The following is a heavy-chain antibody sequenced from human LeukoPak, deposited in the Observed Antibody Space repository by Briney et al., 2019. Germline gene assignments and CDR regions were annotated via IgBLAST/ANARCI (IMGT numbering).Heavy chain of an antibody. CDR2: MNEYSTTI. CDR1: GFPFNSFW. CDR3: ARGGVNPVDH. Sequence: GGSLRLSCAASGFPFNSFWMHWVRQAPGKGLVWVSDMNEYSTTIRYADSEKGRFTISRDNAKSILYLQMNNLRAEDTAMYFCARGGVNPVDHWGQGTLVTVSS. D-gene: IGHD1-14*01. J-gene: IGHJ4*02. V-gene: IGHV3-74*01.